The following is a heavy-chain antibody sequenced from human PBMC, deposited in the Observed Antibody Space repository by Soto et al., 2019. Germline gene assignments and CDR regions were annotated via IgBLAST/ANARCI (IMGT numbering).Heavy chain of an antibody. V-gene: IGHV1-69*02. D-gene: IGHD2-15*01. Sequence: SVKVSCKASGGTFSSYTISWVRQAPGQGLEWMGRIIPILGIANYAQKFQGRVTITADKSTSTAYMELSSLRSEDTAVYYSVNRAPTNEYGMGGTCYTFDYWGQGPLVTVSS. CDR3: VNRAPTNEYGMGGTCYTFDY. CDR1: GGTFSSYT. CDR2: IIPILGIA. J-gene: IGHJ4*02.